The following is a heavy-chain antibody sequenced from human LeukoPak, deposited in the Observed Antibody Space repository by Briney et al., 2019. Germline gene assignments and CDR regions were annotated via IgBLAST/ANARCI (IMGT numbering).Heavy chain of an antibody. CDR3: ARGPPTYYYDSSGYYFDY. CDR2: IYYSGST. CDR1: GGSISSSSYY. D-gene: IGHD3-22*01. V-gene: IGHV4-39*07. Sequence: SETLSLTCTVSGGSISSSSYYWGWIRQPPGKGLEWIGSIYYSGSTYYNPSLKSRVTISVDTSKNQFSLKLSSVTAADTAVYYCARGPPTYYYDSSGYYFDYWGQGTLVTVSS. J-gene: IGHJ4*02.